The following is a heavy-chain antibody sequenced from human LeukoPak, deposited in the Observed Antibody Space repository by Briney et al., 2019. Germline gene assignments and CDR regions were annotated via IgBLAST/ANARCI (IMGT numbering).Heavy chain of an antibody. Sequence: SETLSLTCTVSGGSISTYYWSWIRQPPGKGLEWIGYVYYSGSTNYNPSLKSRVTISADTSKNQFSLRLSSVTAADTAVYYCARGLNNRKSGRRFDVFEIWGQGTMVTVSS. CDR3: ARGLNNRKSGRRFDVFEI. CDR1: GGSISTYY. J-gene: IGHJ3*02. D-gene: IGHD3-3*01. V-gene: IGHV4-59*01. CDR2: VYYSGST.